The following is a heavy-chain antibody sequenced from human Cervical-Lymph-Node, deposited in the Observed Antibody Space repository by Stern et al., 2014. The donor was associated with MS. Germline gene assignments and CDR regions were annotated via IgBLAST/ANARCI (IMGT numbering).Heavy chain of an antibody. D-gene: IGHD5/OR15-5a*01. V-gene: IGHV4-61*02. J-gene: IGHJ5*01. CDR2: IYSSVRC. CDR3: AREWIYEVSWFDS. Sequence: VQLVESGPGLVKPSQTLSLTCTVSGGSISSGSHYWSWIRQPAGKGLEWVGRIYSSVRCDYNPSFKGRVPMSLDTSKDHSSRELRSVTAADTAMYYCAREWIYEVSWFDSWGQGSLVIVSS. CDR1: GGSISSGSHY.